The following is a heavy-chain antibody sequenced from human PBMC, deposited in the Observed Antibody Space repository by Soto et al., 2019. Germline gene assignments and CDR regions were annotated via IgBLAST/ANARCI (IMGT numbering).Heavy chain of an antibody. CDR2: MSPDGTNK. D-gene: IGHD5-12*01. CDR3: ARDRCGEYGYNFFFDF. V-gene: IGHV3-30-3*01. Sequence: GGSLRLSXSVAGFTFTSHAIHRVHQAPGKGPDWVAVMSPDGTNKYYADSVKGRFTISGDSSKTTLHLQMNSLRPEATGVYYGARDRCGEYGYNFFFDFWGQGTLVT. CDR1: GFTFTSHA. J-gene: IGHJ4*02.